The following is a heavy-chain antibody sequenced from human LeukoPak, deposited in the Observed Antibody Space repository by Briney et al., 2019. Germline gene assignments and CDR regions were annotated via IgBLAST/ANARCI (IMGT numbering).Heavy chain of an antibody. J-gene: IGHJ4*02. D-gene: IGHD3-22*01. V-gene: IGHV4-38-2*02. Sequence: SETLSLTCTVSGYSISSGYYWGWIRQPPGKGLEWIGSIYHSGSTYYNPSLKGRVTISVDTSKNQFSLKLSSVTAADTAVYYCAREANYDSSGYYYSPPGYWGQGTLVTVSS. CDR1: GYSISSGYY. CDR2: IYHSGST. CDR3: AREANYDSSGYYYSPPGY.